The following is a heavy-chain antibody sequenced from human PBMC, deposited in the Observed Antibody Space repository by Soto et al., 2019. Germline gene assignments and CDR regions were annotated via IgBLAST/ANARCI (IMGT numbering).Heavy chain of an antibody. CDR3: ARDLACSGGSSHCGFDY. CDR2: IYYSGST. J-gene: IGHJ4*02. CDR1: GGSISSGGYY. V-gene: IGHV4-31*03. Sequence: QVQLQESGPGLVKPSQTLSLTCTVSGGSISSGGYYWSWIRQHPGKGLEWIGYIYYSGSTYYNPSLKSRATISVDTSKNQFSLKLSSVTAADTAVYYCARDLACSGGSSHCGFDYWGQGTLVTVSS. D-gene: IGHD2-15*01.